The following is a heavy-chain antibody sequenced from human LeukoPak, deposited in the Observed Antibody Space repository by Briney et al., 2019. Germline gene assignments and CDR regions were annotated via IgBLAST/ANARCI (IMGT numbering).Heavy chain of an antibody. J-gene: IGHJ4*02. D-gene: IGHD2/OR15-2a*01. CDR1: GFTFSDTW. Sequence: GGSLRLSCAASGFTFSDTWMHWVRQAPGKWLVWVSRIRSDGSDTRYAESVKGRFTISRENAKNTLYLQMNSLRAEDTAVYYCARDWFHAIDYWGQGTLVTVSS. CDR3: ARDWFHAIDY. CDR2: IRSDGSDT. V-gene: IGHV3-74*01.